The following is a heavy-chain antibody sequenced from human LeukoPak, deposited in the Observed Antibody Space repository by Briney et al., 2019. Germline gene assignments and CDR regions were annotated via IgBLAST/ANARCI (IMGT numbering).Heavy chain of an antibody. J-gene: IGHJ6*02. CDR1: GFTFSSYG. CDR2: IWYDGSNK. V-gene: IGHV3-33*01. Sequence: PGGSLRLSCAAPGFTFSSYGMHWVRQAPGKGLERVAVIWYDGSNKYYADSVKDRFTISRDNSKNTLYLQMNSLRAEDTAVYYCARDRIPTYYYGMDVWGQGTTVTVS. CDR3: ARDRIPTYYYGMDV.